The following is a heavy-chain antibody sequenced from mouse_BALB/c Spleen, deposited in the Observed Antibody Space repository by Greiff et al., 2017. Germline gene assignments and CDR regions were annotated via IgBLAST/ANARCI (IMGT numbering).Heavy chain of an antibody. J-gene: IGHJ4*01. Sequence: QVQLQQPGAELVKPGASVKLSCKASGYTFTSYWMHWVKQRPGQGLEWIGEINPSNGRTNYNEKFKSKATLTVDKSSSTAYMQLSSMTSEDSAVYYCATMLTILYSMDYWGQGTSVTVSS. CDR3: ATMLTILYSMDY. V-gene: IGHV1S81*02. CDR1: GYTFTSYW. D-gene: IGHD2-2*01. CDR2: INPSNGRT.